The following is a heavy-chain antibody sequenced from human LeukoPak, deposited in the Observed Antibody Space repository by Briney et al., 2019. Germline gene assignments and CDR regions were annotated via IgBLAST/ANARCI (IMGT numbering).Heavy chain of an antibody. D-gene: IGHD4-17*01. V-gene: IGHV4-59*01. CDR2: IYYSGST. Sequence: SETLSLTCTVSGGSISSYYWSWIRQPPGKGLEWIGYIYYSGSTNYNPSLKSRVTISVDTSKNQFSLKLSSVTAADTAVYYCARGGALTVTTPDYWGQGTLVTVSS. J-gene: IGHJ4*02. CDR3: ARGGALTVTTPDY. CDR1: GGSISSYY.